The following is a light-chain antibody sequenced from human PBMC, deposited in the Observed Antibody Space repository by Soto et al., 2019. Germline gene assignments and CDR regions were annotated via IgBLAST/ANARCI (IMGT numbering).Light chain of an antibody. CDR1: QSIGLA. CDR3: QQRTSWPGLS. V-gene: IGKV3-11*01. J-gene: IGKJ5*01. CDR2: DAS. Sequence: EIVLAQSPGTLSLSPGERATLSCSASQSIGLAIAWYQHKPGQAPRLLIFDASQRATGIPARFSGSGSGTNFTLTISSLEPDDFAVYYCQQRTSWPGLSFGQGTRLEIK.